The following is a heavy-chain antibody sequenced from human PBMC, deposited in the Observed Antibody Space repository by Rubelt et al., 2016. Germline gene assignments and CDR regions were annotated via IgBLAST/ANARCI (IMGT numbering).Heavy chain of an antibody. CDR3: AREWLGNLFC. J-gene: IGHJ4*02. CDR2: ISGGGRT. V-gene: IGHV3-66*01. Sequence: EAQLVESGGGLVQPGGSLRLTCEASGLSVSTNYMTWVRQAPGKGLEWVSIISGGGRTYYADSGKGRFTISRDNFENTMYLQMHSLRTEETAVDFCAREWLGNLFCWGQGTLVSVSS. D-gene: IGHD6-19*01. CDR1: GLSVSTNY.